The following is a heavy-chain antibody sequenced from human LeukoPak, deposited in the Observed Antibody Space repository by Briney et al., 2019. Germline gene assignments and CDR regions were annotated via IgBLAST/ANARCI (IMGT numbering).Heavy chain of an antibody. CDR2: IYENGGTT. V-gene: IGHV3-23*01. CDR3: AKDFRIGYSAHFDY. D-gene: IGHD2-21*01. Sequence: HPGRSLRLSCVGSGFTFRSHAMSWVRQAPEKGLEFVSGIYENGGTTYYADSVKGRFSISRDNSKNTLYLQMDSLRGEDTAVYYCAKDFRIGYSAHFDYWGQGALVTVSS. CDR1: GFTFRSHA. J-gene: IGHJ4*02.